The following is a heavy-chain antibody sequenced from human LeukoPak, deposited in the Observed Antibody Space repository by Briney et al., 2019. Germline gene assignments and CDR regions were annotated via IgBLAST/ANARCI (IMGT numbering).Heavy chain of an antibody. V-gene: IGHV4-39*07. J-gene: IGHJ6*03. CDR2: IYYTGST. CDR3: ARTGGSLYFYYYMDV. Sequence: SETLSLTCTVSGGSIRSTSYYWGWIRQPPGKGLEWIGSIYYTGSTYYNPSLKSRVTISVDTSKNQFSLKVSSVTAADTAVYYCARTGGSLYFYYYMDVWGKGTTVTVSS. CDR1: GGSIRSTSYY. D-gene: IGHD3-16*01.